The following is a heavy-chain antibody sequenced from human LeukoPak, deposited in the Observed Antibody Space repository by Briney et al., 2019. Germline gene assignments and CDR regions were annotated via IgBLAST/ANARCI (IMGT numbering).Heavy chain of an antibody. CDR1: GFTFSSYSM. D-gene: IGHD1-26*01. V-gene: IGHV4-4*02. Sequence: GSLRLSCAASGFTFSSYSMNWVRQPPGQGLEWIGETSLTGETNYNPSLNGRVTMSLDESRNQLSLDLTSVTAADTAIYYCSRESGAFCPFGYWGQGTPVIVPP. CDR3: SRESGAFCPFGY. CDR2: TSLTGET. J-gene: IGHJ4*02.